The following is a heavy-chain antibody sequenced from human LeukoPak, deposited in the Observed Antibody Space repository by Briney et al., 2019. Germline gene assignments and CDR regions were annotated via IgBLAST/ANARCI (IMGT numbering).Heavy chain of an antibody. CDR3: ASARVDYYYYYMDV. V-gene: IGHV4-34*01. Sequence: SETLSLTCAVYGGPFSGYYWSWIRQPPGKGLEWIGEINHSGSTNYNPSLKSRVTISVDTSKNQFSLKLSSVTAADTAVYYCASARVDYYYYYMDVWGKGTTVTVSS. J-gene: IGHJ6*03. CDR1: GGPFSGYY. CDR2: INHSGST. D-gene: IGHD6-6*01.